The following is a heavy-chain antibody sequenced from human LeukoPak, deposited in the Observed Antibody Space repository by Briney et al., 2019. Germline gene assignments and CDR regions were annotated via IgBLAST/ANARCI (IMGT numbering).Heavy chain of an antibody. J-gene: IGHJ4*02. V-gene: IGHV3-30*02. CDR3: AKPEYSSGWYPHFDY. CDR1: GFTFSSYG. CDR2: IRYDGSNK. D-gene: IGHD6-19*01. Sequence: PGGSLRLSCAASGFTFSSYGMHWVRRAPGKGLEWVAFIRYDGSNKYYADSVKGRFTISRDNSKNTLYLQMNSLRAEDTAVYYCAKPEYSSGWYPHFDYWGQGTLVTVSS.